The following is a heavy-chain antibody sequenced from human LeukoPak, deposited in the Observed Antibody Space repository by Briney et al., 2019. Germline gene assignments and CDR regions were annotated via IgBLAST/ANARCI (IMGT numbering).Heavy chain of an antibody. J-gene: IGHJ4*02. V-gene: IGHV1-2*02. CDR3: ARGTKMTHIVVVTAKINEYYFDY. CDR1: GYTFTGYY. CDR2: INPNSGGT. Sequence: ASVKVSCKASGYTFTGYYMHWVRQAPGQGLEWMGWINPNSGGTNYAQKFQGRVTMTRDTSISTAYMELSRLRSGDTAVYYCARGTKMTHIVVVTAKINEYYFDYWGQGTLVTVSS. D-gene: IGHD2-21*02.